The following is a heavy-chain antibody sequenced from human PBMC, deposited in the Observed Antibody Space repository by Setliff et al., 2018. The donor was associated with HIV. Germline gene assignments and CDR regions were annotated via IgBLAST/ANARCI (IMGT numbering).Heavy chain of an antibody. V-gene: IGHV4-34*01. J-gene: IGHJ2*01. CDR1: GGSFSGYY. CDR2: INHSGST. D-gene: IGHD2-2*01. Sequence: SETLSITCAVYGGSFSGYYWNWIRQSPGKGLEWIGEINHSGSTNYNPSLKSRITISVDTSKKQFSLKLNSVTAADTAVYYCARGPAEWQIVVVPAAHWYFDLWGRGTLVTVSS. CDR3: ARGPAEWQIVVVPAAHWYFDL.